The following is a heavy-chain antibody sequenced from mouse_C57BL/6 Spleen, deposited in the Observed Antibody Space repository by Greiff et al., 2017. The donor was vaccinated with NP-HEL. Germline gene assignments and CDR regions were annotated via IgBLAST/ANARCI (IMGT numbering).Heavy chain of an antibody. V-gene: IGHV5-4*01. CDR2: ISDGGSYT. CDR3: AREGDYSNYFDY. D-gene: IGHD2-5*01. Sequence: DVKLVESGGGLVKPGGSLKLSCAASGFTFSSYAMSWVRQTPEKRLEWVATISDGGSYTYYPDNVKGRFTISRDNAKNNLYLQMSHLKSEDTAMYYCAREGDYSNYFDYWGQGTTLTVSS. J-gene: IGHJ2*01. CDR1: GFTFSSYA.